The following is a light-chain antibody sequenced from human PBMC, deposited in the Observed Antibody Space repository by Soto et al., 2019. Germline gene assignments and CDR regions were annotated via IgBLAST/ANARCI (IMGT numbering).Light chain of an antibody. CDR1: SSGVGGYNY. CDR3: STYTSSSTLD. J-gene: IGLJ1*01. CDR2: DVS. Sequence: QSALTQPAYVSRSPGQSITISCTGTSSGVGGYNYVSWYQQHPGKAPKLMIYDVSNRPSGVSNRFSGSKSGNTASLTISGLQAEDESDYYCSTYTSSSTLDFGTGTKVTVL. V-gene: IGLV2-14*01.